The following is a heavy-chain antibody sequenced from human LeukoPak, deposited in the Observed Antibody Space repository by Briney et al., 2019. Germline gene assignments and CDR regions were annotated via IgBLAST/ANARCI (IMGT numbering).Heavy chain of an antibody. J-gene: IGHJ4*02. CDR3: AKDRIVSAGTGYYFDK. D-gene: IGHD6-13*01. CDR1: GFTFSSYA. V-gene: IGHV3-23*01. CDR2: VSGSGGST. Sequence: PGGSLRLSCVASGFTFSSYALSWVRQAPGKGLEWVSGVSGSGGSTYYAASVEGRFTISRDNSKNMVYLQMNYLGAEDTALYYCAKDRIVSAGTGYYFDKWGRGTLVTVSS.